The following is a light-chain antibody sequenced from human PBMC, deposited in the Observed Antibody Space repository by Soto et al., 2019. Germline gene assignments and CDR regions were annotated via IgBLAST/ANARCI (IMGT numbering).Light chain of an antibody. CDR1: QGISSA. CDR2: DAS. V-gene: IGKV1-13*02. CDR3: QHFNSYPIT. Sequence: AIQLTQSPSSLSASVGDRVTITCRASQGISSALAWYQQKPGKAPKLLIYDASSLESGVPSRFSGSGAGTDFTLTIISLQPEDFATYYCQHFNSYPITFGQETRLEIK. J-gene: IGKJ5*01.